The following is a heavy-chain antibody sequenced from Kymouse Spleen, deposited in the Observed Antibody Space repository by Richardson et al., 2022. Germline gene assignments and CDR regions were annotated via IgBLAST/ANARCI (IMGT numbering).Heavy chain of an antibody. Sequence: QVQLQQWGAGLLKPSETLSLTCAVYGGSFSGYYWSWIRQPPGKGLEWIGEINHSGSTNYNPSLKSRVTISVDTSKNQFSLKLSSVTAADTAVYYCAREVDSSGRFDYWGQGTLVTVSS. J-gene: IGHJ4*02. D-gene: IGHD6-19*01. V-gene: IGHV4-34*01. CDR3: AREVDSSGRFDY. CDR2: INHSGST. CDR1: GGSFSGYY.